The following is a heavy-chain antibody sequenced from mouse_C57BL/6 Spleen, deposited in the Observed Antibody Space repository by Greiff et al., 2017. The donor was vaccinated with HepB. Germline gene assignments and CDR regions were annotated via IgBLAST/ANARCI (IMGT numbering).Heavy chain of an antibody. V-gene: IGHV1-80*01. CDR1: GYAFSSYW. CDR3: ARTGGGAMDY. CDR2: IYPGDGDT. J-gene: IGHJ4*01. Sequence: VQLQQSGAELVKPGASVKISCKASGYAFSSYWMNWVKQRPGKGLEWIGQIYPGDGDTNYNGKFKGKATLTADKSSSTAYMQLSSLTAEDFSVYFWARTGGGAMDYWGQGTAVTVSS. D-gene: IGHD4-1*01.